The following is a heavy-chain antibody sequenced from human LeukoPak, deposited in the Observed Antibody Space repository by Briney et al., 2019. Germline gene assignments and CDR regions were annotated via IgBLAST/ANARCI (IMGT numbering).Heavy chain of an antibody. CDR2: IYTSGST. D-gene: IGHD5-12*01. CDR3: ARVTATGYDFDY. Sequence: SETLSLTCTVSGGSISSGSCYWSWIRQPAGKGLEWIGRIYTSGSTNYNPSLKSRVTISVDTSKNQFSLKLSSVTAADTAVYYCARVTATGYDFDYWGQGTLVTVSS. CDR1: GGSISSGSCY. V-gene: IGHV4-61*02. J-gene: IGHJ4*02.